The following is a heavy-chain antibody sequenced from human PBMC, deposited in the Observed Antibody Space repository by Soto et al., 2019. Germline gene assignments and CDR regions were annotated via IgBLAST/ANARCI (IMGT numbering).Heavy chain of an antibody. CDR1: GGTFSNYA. V-gene: IGHV1-69*12. Sequence: QDQLVQSGAEVRKPGSSVKVSCKASGGTFSNYAISWVRQAPGEGLEWMGGIVPIFGTVNYAQKFQGRATLSADESTTPAIMHMSSLISEDTAVYYRARVRSLPGIYNYSGLAVWGQGTTVPVYS. CDR3: ARVRSLPGIYNYSGLAV. D-gene: IGHD6-13*01. J-gene: IGHJ6*02. CDR2: IVPIFGTV.